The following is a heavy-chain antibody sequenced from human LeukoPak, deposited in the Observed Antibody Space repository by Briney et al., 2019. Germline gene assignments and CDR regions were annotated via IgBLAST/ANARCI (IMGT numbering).Heavy chain of an antibody. CDR1: GGFISSSSYY. CDR3: ARKRGYYLDY. CDR2: IYYSGST. V-gene: IGHV4-39*01. D-gene: IGHD3-16*01. Sequence: SETLSLTCTVSGGFISSSSYYWDWIRQPPGKGLEWIGSIYYSGSTNYNPSLKSRVAISVDTSKNQFSLKLSSVTAADTAVFYCARKRGYYLDYWGQGTLVTVSS. J-gene: IGHJ4*02.